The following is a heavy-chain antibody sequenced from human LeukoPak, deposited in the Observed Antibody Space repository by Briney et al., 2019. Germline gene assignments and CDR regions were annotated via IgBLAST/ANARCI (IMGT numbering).Heavy chain of an antibody. D-gene: IGHD1-14*01. J-gene: IGHJ4*02. Sequence: ASVKVSCKASGYTFTDYYMHWVRQAPGQGLEWMGRINPNSGGTNYAQNFQGRVTMTRDTSISTAYMELRRLRSDDTAVYYCARDITSTSRGNLDYWGQGTLVTVSS. V-gene: IGHV1-2*06. CDR1: GYTFTDYY. CDR3: ARDITSTSRGNLDY. CDR2: INPNSGGT.